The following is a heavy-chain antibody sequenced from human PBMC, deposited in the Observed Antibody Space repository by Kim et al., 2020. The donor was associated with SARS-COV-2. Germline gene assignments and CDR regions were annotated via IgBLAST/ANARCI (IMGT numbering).Heavy chain of an antibody. CDR2: IRSKADGGTA. D-gene: IGHD2-21*01. V-gene: IGHV3-15*01. Sequence: GGSLRLSCAASGFTFTKVWLSWVRQAPGKGLEWVGRIRSKADGGTADYAAPVKGRFTISRDDSKNTLYLQMNGLRAEDTAFYHCTTDYERIGGLCDGETCYRAYLWGQGTLVTVSS. CDR3: TTDYERIGGLCDGETCYRAYL. CDR1: GFTFTKVW. J-gene: IGHJ5*02.